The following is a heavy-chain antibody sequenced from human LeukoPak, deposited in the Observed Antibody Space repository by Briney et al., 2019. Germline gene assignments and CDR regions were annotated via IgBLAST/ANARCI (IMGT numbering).Heavy chain of an antibody. D-gene: IGHD2-21*01. CDR1: GYSISSDNY. Sequence: SETLSLTCAVSGYSISSDNYWVWIRPPPGQGLEWTGGIYHSGSTYYNPSLKSRVTIDLDTSKNQFSLKLTSMTAADTAMYYCARGYYPPRWYFDLWGRGTLVTVS. CDR2: IYHSGST. CDR3: ARGYYPPRWYFDL. V-gene: IGHV4-38-2*01. J-gene: IGHJ2*01.